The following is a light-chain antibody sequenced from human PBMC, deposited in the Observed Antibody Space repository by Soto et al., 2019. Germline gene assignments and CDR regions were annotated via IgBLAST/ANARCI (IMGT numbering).Light chain of an antibody. V-gene: IGLV3-21*02. Sequence: SYELTQPPSVSVAPGQTARSTCGGNNIGSKSVHWYRQKPGQAPVLVVSDDTDRPSGIPERFSGAKSANTANLTISGVEGGDEADYYCHLWDIRSDQVVFGGGTKLTVL. J-gene: IGLJ2*01. CDR3: HLWDIRSDQVV. CDR1: NIGSKS. CDR2: DDT.